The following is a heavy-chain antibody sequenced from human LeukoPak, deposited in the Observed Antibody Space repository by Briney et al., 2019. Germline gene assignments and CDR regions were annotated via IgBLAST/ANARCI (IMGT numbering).Heavy chain of an antibody. CDR3: FGITVTDLPY. CDR2: IRYDGSNK. V-gene: IGHV3-30*02. J-gene: IGHJ4*02. Sequence: PGGSLRLSCAASGLPFSHSGMHWVRQAPGKGLEWVAFIRYDGSNKYYADSVKGRFTISRDNSKNALYLQMNSLRGEDTAVYYCFGITVTDLPYWGQGTLVTVSS. CDR1: GLPFSHSG. D-gene: IGHD1-7*01.